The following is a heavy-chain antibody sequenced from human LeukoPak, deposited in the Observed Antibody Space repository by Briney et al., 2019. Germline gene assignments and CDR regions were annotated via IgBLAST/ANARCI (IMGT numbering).Heavy chain of an antibody. V-gene: IGHV3-23*01. CDR3: AKEGILVVPAALMDV. CDR1: GFTFSSYG. J-gene: IGHJ6*03. D-gene: IGHD2-2*01. CDR2: ISGSGGTT. Sequence: PGGSLRLSCAASGFTFSSYGMSWVRQAPGKGLEWASAISGSGGTTYYADSVKGRFTISRDNSKNTLYLQMNSLRAEDTAVYYCAKEGILVVPAALMDVWGKGTTVTISS.